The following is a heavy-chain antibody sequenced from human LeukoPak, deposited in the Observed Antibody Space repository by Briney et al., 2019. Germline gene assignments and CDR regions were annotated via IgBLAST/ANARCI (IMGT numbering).Heavy chain of an antibody. CDR1: GFTFSSYW. J-gene: IGHJ6*03. CDR2: INSDGSST. CDR3: ARGGDPYYFYYMDV. V-gene: IGHV3-74*01. Sequence: GGSPRLSCAAPGFTFSSYWMHWVRQAPGKGLGWVSRINSDGSSTTYADSVKGRFTISRDNAKNTLYLQMNSLRAEDTAVYYCARGGDPYYFYYMDVWGKGTTVTVSS.